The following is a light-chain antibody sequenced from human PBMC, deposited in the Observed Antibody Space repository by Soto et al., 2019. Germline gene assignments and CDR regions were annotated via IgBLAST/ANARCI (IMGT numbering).Light chain of an antibody. CDR3: HQRQSWPRT. CDR1: QSVSSY. CDR2: DAS. V-gene: IGKV3-11*01. Sequence: ELVLTQSPATLSLSPGERATLSCRASQSVSSYLAWYQQKPGQAPRLLIYDASNRATGIPARFSGSGSGTDFTLTISSLEPEDSAVYYCHQRQSWPRTFGQGTKVDIK. J-gene: IGKJ1*01.